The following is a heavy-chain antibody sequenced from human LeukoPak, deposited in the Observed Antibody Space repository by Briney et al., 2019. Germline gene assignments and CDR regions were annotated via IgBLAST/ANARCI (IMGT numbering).Heavy chain of an antibody. CDR1: GGSISSGGYS. Sequence: PSETLSLTCAVSGGSISSGGYSWSWIRQPPGKGLEWIGYIYHSGSTYYNPSLKSRLTISVDTSKNQFSLKLSSVTAADTAVYYCARGGTYYDYWGQGTLVTVSS. CDR3: ARGGTYYDY. J-gene: IGHJ4*02. V-gene: IGHV4-30-2*02. CDR2: IYHSGST. D-gene: IGHD1-26*01.